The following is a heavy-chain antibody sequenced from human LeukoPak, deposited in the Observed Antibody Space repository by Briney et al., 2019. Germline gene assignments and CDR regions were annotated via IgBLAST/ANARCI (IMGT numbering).Heavy chain of an antibody. V-gene: IGHV4-34*01. CDR3: ARGSSSIAARKVDY. D-gene: IGHD6-6*01. J-gene: IGHJ4*02. CDR1: GGSFSGYY. Sequence: PSETLSLTCAVYGGSFSGYYWSWIRQPPGKGLEWIGEINHSGSTNYNPSLKSRVTISVDTSKNQFSLKLSSVTAADTAVYYCARGSSSIAARKVDYRGQGTLVTVSS. CDR2: INHSGST.